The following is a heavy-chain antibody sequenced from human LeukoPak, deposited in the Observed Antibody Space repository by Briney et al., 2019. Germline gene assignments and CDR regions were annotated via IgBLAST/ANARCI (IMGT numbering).Heavy chain of an antibody. CDR3: ARGKRWLQPLAAFDI. CDR1: GGSFSGYY. CDR2: INHSGST. Sequence: PSETLSRTCAVYGGSFSGYYWSWIRQPPGKGLEWIGEINHSGSTNYNPSLKSRVTISVDTSKNQFSLKLSSVTAADTAVYYCARGKRWLQPLAAFDIWGQGTMVTVSS. J-gene: IGHJ3*02. D-gene: IGHD5-24*01. V-gene: IGHV4-34*01.